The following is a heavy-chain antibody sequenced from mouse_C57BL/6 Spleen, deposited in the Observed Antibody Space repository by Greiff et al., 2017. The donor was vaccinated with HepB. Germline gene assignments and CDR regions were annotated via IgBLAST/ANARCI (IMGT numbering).Heavy chain of an antibody. CDR1: GFSLTSYG. CDR3: AKNSPNRDGFAY. V-gene: IGHV2-5*01. CDR2: IWRGGST. Sequence: VHLVESGPGLVQPSQSLSITCTVSGFSLTSYGVHWVRQSPGKGLEWLGVIWRGGSTDYNAAFMSRLSITKDNSKSQVFFKMNSLQADDTAIYYCAKNSPNRDGFAYWGQGTLVTVSA. J-gene: IGHJ3*01. D-gene: IGHD3-1*01.